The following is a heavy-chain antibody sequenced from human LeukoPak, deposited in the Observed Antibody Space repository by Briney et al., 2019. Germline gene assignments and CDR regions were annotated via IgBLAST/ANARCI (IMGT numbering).Heavy chain of an antibody. J-gene: IGHJ4*02. CDR2: ISSSSSYI. CDR1: GFTFSSHS. D-gene: IGHD3-16*01. V-gene: IGHV3-21*01. CDR3: ASRFMRGS. Sequence: PGGSLRLSCAASGFTFSSHSMNWVRQAPGQELEWVSSISSSSSYIYYADSVKGRFTISRDNAKNSLYLQMNSLRAEDTAVYYCASRFMRGSWGQGTLVTVSS.